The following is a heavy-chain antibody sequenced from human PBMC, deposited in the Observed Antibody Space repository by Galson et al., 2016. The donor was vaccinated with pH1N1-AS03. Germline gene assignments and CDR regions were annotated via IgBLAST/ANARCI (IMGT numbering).Heavy chain of an antibody. V-gene: IGHV1-8*03. CDR2: MNPDSGNT. CDR1: GYTFTTYD. D-gene: IGHD2-15*01. CDR3: ARGVVACSGPACSGTLRFDP. J-gene: IGHJ5*02. Sequence: SAKVSCKASGYTFTTYDINWVRQAPGQGLEWMGWMNPDSGNTGHAPSFQGSVTITRDTSISTAYRELSSLRSEDTAVSYCARGVVACSGPACSGTLRFDPWGQGTLVTVSS.